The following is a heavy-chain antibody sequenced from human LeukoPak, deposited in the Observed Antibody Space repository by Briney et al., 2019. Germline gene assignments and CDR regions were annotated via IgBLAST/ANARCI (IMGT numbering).Heavy chain of an antibody. CDR3: ARAGGSSSWYDAFDI. Sequence: SETLSLTCTVSGGSISSGSYYWSWIRQPAGKGLEWIGRIYTSGSTNYKPSLKSRVTISVDTSKNQFSLKLSSVTAADTAVYYCARAGGSSSWYDAFDIWGQGTMVTVSS. V-gene: IGHV4-61*02. CDR2: IYTSGST. CDR1: GGSISSGSYY. J-gene: IGHJ3*02. D-gene: IGHD6-13*01.